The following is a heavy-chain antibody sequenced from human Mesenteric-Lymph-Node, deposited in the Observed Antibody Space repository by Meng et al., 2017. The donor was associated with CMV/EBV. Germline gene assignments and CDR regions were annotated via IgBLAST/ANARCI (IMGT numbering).Heavy chain of an antibody. CDR3: ARDHTTMITDAGLGYFRLDP. Sequence: SETLSLTCTVSDASMSNNDYFWGWFRQPPGGGLEWIGSIFNSGRSSYNSSLKSRVTMSVDTSTNQFSLELSSVTAADTAIYYCARDHTTMITDAGLGYFRLDPWGQGALVTVPQ. D-gene: IGHD4-17*01. V-gene: IGHV4-39*07. CDR2: IFNSGRS. CDR1: DASMSNNDYF. J-gene: IGHJ5*02.